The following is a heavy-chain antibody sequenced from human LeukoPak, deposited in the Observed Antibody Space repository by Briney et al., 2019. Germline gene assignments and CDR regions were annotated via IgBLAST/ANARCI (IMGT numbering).Heavy chain of an antibody. V-gene: IGHV3-33*01. Sequence: PGGSLRLSCAASGFTFSSYGMHWVRQAPGKGLEWVAVIWYDGSNKYYADSVKGRFTISRDNSKNTLYLEMNSPRAEDTAVYYCARDLPYCSSTSCPIDYWGQGTLVTVSS. CDR1: GFTFSSYG. D-gene: IGHD2-2*01. CDR3: ARDLPYCSSTSCPIDY. J-gene: IGHJ4*02. CDR2: IWYDGSNK.